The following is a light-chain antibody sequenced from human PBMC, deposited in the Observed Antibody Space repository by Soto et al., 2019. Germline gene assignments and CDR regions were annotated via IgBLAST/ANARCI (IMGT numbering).Light chain of an antibody. V-gene: IGKV1-5*03. CDR1: QSISSW. Sequence: DIQMTQSPSTLSASVGDRVTITCRASQSISSWLAWYQQKPGKAPKLLIYKASNLESGVPSRFSGSGSGTEFTLTISSLQPDEFATYYCQQYNSYSLTFGGGTKVEIK. CDR2: KAS. J-gene: IGKJ4*01. CDR3: QQYNSYSLT.